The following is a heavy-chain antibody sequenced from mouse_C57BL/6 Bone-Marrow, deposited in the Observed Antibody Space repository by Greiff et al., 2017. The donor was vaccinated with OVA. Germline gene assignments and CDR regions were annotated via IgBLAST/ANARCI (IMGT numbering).Heavy chain of an antibody. CDR3: TTRVLRREFFDD. D-gene: IGHD1-1*01. J-gene: IGHJ2*01. CDR1: GFNIKDDY. Sequence: VQLQQSGAELVRPGASVKLSCTASGFNIKDDYMHWVKQRPEQGLEWIGWIDPENGDTEYASKFQGKATITADTSSNTAYLQLSSLTSEDTAVYYCTTRVLRREFFDDWGQGTTLTVSS. V-gene: IGHV14-4*01. CDR2: IDPENGDT.